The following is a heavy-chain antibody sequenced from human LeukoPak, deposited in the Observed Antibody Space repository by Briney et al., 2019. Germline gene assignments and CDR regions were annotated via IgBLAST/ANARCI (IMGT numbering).Heavy chain of an antibody. CDR2: ISYDGSNK. V-gene: IGHV3-30*18. D-gene: IGHD6-13*01. CDR1: GFTFSSYG. CDR3: AKWGQELVKCRYYGMDV. J-gene: IGHJ6*02. Sequence: GGSLRLSCAASGFTFSSYGMHWVRQAPGKGLEWVAVISYDGSNKYYADSVKGRCTISRDDSKNTLYLQMNGLRADDPAVYYCAKWGQELVKCRYYGMDVWGQGTTVTVSS.